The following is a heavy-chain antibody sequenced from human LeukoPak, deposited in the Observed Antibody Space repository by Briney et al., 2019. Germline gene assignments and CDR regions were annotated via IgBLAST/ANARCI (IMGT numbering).Heavy chain of an antibody. CDR2: IWYDGSNK. Sequence: GGSLRLSCAASGFTFSSYGMHWVRQAPGKGLEWVAVIWYDGSNKYYADSVKGRFTISRVNSKNTLYLQMNSLRAEDTAVYYCATPMTTVKDAFDIWGQGTMVTVSS. J-gene: IGHJ3*02. CDR3: ATPMTTVKDAFDI. CDR1: GFTFSSYG. V-gene: IGHV3-33*01. D-gene: IGHD4-17*01.